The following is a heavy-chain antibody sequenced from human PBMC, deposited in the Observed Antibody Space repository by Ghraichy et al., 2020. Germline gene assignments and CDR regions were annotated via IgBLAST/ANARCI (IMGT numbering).Heavy chain of an antibody. V-gene: IGHV3-23*01. Sequence: GGSLRLSCAASGFTFSSYTMTWVRQAPGKGLECVSIINANSDTTYYAESVKGRFTISRDNSKNTLYLQMDSLRFEDTAVYYCAREGSNTEEEGIGLPGTWGLGTLVAVSS. CDR3: AREGSNTEEEGIGLPGT. CDR2: INANSDTT. CDR1: GFTFSSYT. D-gene: IGHD3-10*01. J-gene: IGHJ5*02.